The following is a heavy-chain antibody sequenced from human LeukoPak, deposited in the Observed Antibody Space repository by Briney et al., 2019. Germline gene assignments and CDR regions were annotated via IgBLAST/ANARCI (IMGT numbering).Heavy chain of an antibody. CDR3: ARQKYCSSTACSSRYYYGKDV. D-gene: IGHD2-2*01. Sequence: SETLSLTCTVSGGSIRSSYYYWGWIRQPPGMGLEWIGSIYYSGSTYYNPSLKSRVTISVDTSKNQFSLNLSSATAADTAVYYCARQKYCSSTACSSRYYYGKDVWGQGTTVTVSS. V-gene: IGHV4-39*01. CDR1: GGSIRSSYYY. CDR2: IYYSGST. J-gene: IGHJ6*02.